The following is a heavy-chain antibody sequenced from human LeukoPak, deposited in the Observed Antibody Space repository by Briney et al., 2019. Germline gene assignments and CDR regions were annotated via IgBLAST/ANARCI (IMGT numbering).Heavy chain of an antibody. V-gene: IGHV1-2*02. D-gene: IGHD6-13*01. J-gene: IGHJ5*02. CDR2: INPNTGGT. Sequence: ASVKVSCKASGYTFSGYYIHWVRQAPGQGLEWMGWINPNTGGTKYAQRFQDRVTMTRDTSTSTVYMELSSLRSEDTAVYYCARDRDSSSWYNWFDPWGQGTLVTVSS. CDR3: ARDRDSSSWYNWFDP. CDR1: GYTFSGYY.